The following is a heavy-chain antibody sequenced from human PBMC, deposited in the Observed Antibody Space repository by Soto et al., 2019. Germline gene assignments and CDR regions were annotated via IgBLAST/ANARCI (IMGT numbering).Heavy chain of an antibody. D-gene: IGHD2-21*01. J-gene: IGHJ4*02. CDR3: ARSSMAFCAGACRGYFDS. CDR2: IYHNGRT. CDR1: GGSFSGFY. V-gene: IGHV4-34*01. Sequence: HVQLQPWGGGLLKPSESLSLSCAVYGGSFSGFYWTWVRQPPGKGLEWIGEIYHNGRTDYFPSLKSLVTISVDTSKNQFSLKMRSVTAADTAVYYCARSSMAFCAGACRGYFDSWGQGTLVTVSS.